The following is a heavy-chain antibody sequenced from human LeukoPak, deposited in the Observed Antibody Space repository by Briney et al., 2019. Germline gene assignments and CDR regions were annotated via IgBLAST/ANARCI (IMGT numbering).Heavy chain of an antibody. CDR3: AELDITMIGGV. V-gene: IGHV3-48*03. J-gene: IGHJ6*04. CDR1: GFTFSSYE. CDR2: ISSSGSTI. Sequence: GGSLRLSCAASGFTFSSYEMNWVRQAPGKGLEWVSYISSSGSTIYYADSVKGRFTISRDNAKNSLYLQMNSLRAEDTAVYYCAELDITMIGGVWGKGTTVTISS. D-gene: IGHD3-10*02.